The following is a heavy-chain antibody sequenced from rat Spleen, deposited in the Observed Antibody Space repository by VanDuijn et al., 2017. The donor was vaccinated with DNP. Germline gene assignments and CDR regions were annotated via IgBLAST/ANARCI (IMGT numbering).Heavy chain of an antibody. D-gene: IGHD4-3*01. CDR1: GFSLTNYH. CDR2: MQSGGGT. Sequence: QVQLKESGPGLVQPSQTLSLTCTVSGFSLTNYHVHWVRQPPGKGLEWMGRMQSGGGTDYNSALKSRLSFSKATSKSQVFLKLNSLQTEDTATYYCARDLIIRDTTSAMDAWGPGTSVTVSS. V-gene: IGHV2-27*01. CDR3: ARDLIIRDTTSAMDA. J-gene: IGHJ4*01.